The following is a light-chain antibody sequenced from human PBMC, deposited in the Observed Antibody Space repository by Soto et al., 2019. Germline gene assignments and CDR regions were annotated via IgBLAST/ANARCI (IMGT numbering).Light chain of an antibody. J-gene: IGKJ1*01. V-gene: IGKV1-39*01. Sequence: DIQMTQSPSSLSASVGDRVTITCRASQSISSYLNWYQQKPGKAPKLLIYAASSLQSGVPSRFSGSESGTDFTLTISSLQPEDFATYYCQPSYSTPTFGQGTKVEIK. CDR1: QSISSY. CDR3: QPSYSTPT. CDR2: AAS.